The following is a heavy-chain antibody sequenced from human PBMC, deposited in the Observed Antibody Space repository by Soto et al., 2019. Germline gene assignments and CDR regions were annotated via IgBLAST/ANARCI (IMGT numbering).Heavy chain of an antibody. Sequence: QVQLVESGGGVVQPGRSLRLSCAASGFTFSSYAMHWVRQAPGKWLEWVAVISYDGSNKYYADSVKGRFTISRDNSKNSLYRQMNSLRAEDTAVYYCARVASIVLVPDTPFDYWGQGTLVIVST. CDR2: ISYDGSNK. CDR3: ARVASIVLVPDTPFDY. J-gene: IGHJ4*02. CDR1: GFTFSSYA. D-gene: IGHD2-2*01. V-gene: IGHV3-30-3*01.